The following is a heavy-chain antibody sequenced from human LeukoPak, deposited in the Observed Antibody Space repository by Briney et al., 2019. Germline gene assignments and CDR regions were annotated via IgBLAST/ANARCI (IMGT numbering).Heavy chain of an antibody. J-gene: IGHJ4*02. CDR3: AHGYGDYGPYFDY. D-gene: IGHD4-17*01. CDR1: GFSLATSRVG. CDR2: IYWNDNK. V-gene: IGHV2-5*01. Sequence: SGPTLVNPTQTLTLTCTFSGFSLATSRVGVGWIRQPPGKALEWLALIYWNDNKRYSPSLRSRLTVTKDTSKTQVFLTMTEMDPVDTATYYCAHGYGDYGPYFDYWGQGTLVTVSS.